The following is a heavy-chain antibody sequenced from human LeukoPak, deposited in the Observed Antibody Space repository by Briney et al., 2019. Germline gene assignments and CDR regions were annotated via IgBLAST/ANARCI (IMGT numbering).Heavy chain of an antibody. CDR3: ARQTGSGLFTLP. V-gene: IGHV4-39*01. CDR1: GVSISSSNSY. Sequence: SETLSLTCTVSGVSISSSNSYWGWIRQPPGKGLEWLGSIYYSGNAYYNASLKSRATISVDTAKNQFSLKLTPVTAADTAVYYCARQTGSGLFTLPGGQGTRVTVSS. CDR2: IYYSGNA. J-gene: IGHJ4*02. D-gene: IGHD3-10*01.